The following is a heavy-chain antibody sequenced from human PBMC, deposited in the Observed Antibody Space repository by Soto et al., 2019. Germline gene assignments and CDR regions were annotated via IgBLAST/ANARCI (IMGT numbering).Heavy chain of an antibody. Sequence: QVQLVQSGAEVKKPGASVKVSCTTSGYTFTLFGITWVRQAPGQGLEWMGWISPYNGDTKYAEKREGRVTLNTDTSTDPAYMELTSLTSDDTAEYYCARGGQYRYFDYWGQGTLVTVSS. CDR1: GYTFTLFG. CDR2: ISPYNGDT. J-gene: IGHJ4*02. CDR3: ARGGQYRYFDY. V-gene: IGHV1-18*01. D-gene: IGHD2-2*02.